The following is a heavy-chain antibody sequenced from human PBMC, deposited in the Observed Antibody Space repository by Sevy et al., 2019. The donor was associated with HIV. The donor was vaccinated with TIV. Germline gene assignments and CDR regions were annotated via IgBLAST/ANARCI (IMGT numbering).Heavy chain of an antibody. D-gene: IGHD4-17*01. CDR3: ARDSNEYGDYRLSYYFDY. CDR1: RFTFNSYG. Sequence: GGSLRLSCAASRFTFNSYGMHWVRQAPIKGLEWVASIYYDGNNKYYADSVKGRFTISRDESKNTLYLQMNSLRAEDTAVYYCARDSNEYGDYRLSYYFDYWGHGALVTVSS. V-gene: IGHV3-33*01. J-gene: IGHJ4*01. CDR2: IYYDGNNK.